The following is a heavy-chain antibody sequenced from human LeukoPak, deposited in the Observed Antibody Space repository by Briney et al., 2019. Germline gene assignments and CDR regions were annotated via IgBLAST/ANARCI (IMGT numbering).Heavy chain of an antibody. Sequence: GASVKVSCKASGYSFTDYYMHWVRQAPGQGREWMGWINPNSGGTNTAQKFQGRVTMTRDTSISTAYMELSSLRSDDTAVYYCAKEFGNSPKFDYWGQGTLVTVSS. CDR1: GYSFTDYY. V-gene: IGHV1-2*02. J-gene: IGHJ4*02. D-gene: IGHD4-23*01. CDR2: INPNSGGT. CDR3: AKEFGNSPKFDY.